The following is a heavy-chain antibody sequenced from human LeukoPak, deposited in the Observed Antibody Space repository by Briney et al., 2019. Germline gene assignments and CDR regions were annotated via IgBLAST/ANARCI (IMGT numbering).Heavy chain of an antibody. CDR3: ATDFGWELTDAFDI. CDR1: GYTFTGYY. V-gene: IGHV1-24*01. J-gene: IGHJ3*02. D-gene: IGHD1-26*01. Sequence: GASVKVSCKASGYTFTGYYMYWVRQAPGKGLEWMGGFDPEDGVTIYAQKFQGRVTMTEDTSTDTAYMELSSLRSEDTAVYYCATDFGWELTDAFDIWGQGTMVTVSS. CDR2: FDPEDGVT.